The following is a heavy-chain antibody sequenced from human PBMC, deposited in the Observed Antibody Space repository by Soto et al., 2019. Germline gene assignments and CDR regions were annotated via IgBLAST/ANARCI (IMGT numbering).Heavy chain of an antibody. J-gene: IGHJ4*02. D-gene: IGHD6-13*01. Sequence: QVQLVESRGGLVQPGRSLRLSCAASGFTFSSYAMHWVRQAPGKGLEWVAVISYDGSNKYYADSVKGRFTISRDNSKNTLYLQMKSLRAEDTAVYYCAREIAAAGADYWGQGTLVTVSS. V-gene: IGHV3-30-3*01. CDR2: ISYDGSNK. CDR1: GFTFSSYA. CDR3: AREIAAAGADY.